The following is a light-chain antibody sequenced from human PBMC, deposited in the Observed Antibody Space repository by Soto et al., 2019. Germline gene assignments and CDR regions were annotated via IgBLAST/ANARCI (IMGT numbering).Light chain of an antibody. J-gene: IGKJ1*01. CDR1: QSVSSSY. V-gene: IGKV3-20*01. CDR2: GAS. CDR3: QQYGSSPWT. Sequence: EIVLTQSPGTLTLYPGERATLSCRASQSVSSSYLAWYQQKPGQAPRPLIHGASSRAIGIPDRFSGSGSGTDFTLTISRLEPEDFAVYYCQQYGSSPWTFGQGTKVDIK.